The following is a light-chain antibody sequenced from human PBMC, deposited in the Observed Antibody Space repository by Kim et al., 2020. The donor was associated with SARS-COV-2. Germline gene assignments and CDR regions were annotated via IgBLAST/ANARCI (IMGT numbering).Light chain of an antibody. J-gene: IGLJ3*02. CDR1: SLRSYY. Sequence: SSELTQDPAVSVALGQTVRITCQGDSLRSYYASWYRQKPGQAPVLVIYGKNNRPSGIPDRFSGSSSGNTASLTITGAQAEDEADYYCSSRDSSGNRVFGGGTQLTVL. CDR2: GKN. CDR3: SSRDSSGNRV. V-gene: IGLV3-19*01.